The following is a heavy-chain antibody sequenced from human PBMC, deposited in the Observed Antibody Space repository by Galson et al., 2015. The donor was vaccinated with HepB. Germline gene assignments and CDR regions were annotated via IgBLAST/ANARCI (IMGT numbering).Heavy chain of an antibody. CDR1: GFTFSSYG. Sequence: SLRLSCAASGFTFSSYGMHWVRQAPGKGLEWVAVIWYDGSNKYYADSVKGRFTISRDNSKNTLYLQMNSLRAEDTAVYYCARGGFGEFLLDYWGQGTLVTVSS. CDR3: ARGGFGEFLLDY. D-gene: IGHD3-10*01. J-gene: IGHJ4*02. V-gene: IGHV3-33*01. CDR2: IWYDGSNK.